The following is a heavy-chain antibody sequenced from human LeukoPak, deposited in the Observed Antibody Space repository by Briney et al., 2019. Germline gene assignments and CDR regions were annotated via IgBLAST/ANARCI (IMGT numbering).Heavy chain of an antibody. D-gene: IGHD6-6*01. J-gene: IGHJ6*02. CDR2: IYPGDSDT. CDR3: ARASSSGYYYYYGMDV. Sequence: GESLKISCKGSGYSFTSYWIGWVRQMPGKGLERMGIIYPGDSDTRYSPSFQGQVTISADKSISTAYLQWSSLKASDTAMYYCARASSSGYYYYYGMDVWGQGTTVTVSS. V-gene: IGHV5-51*01. CDR1: GYSFTSYW.